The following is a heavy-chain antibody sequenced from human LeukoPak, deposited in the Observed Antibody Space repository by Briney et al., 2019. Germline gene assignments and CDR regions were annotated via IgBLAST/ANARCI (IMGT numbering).Heavy chain of an antibody. CDR3: ARVGSISCLSGLCDCDY. CDR2: INPNSGGT. D-gene: IGHD2-2*01. CDR1: GYTFTGYY. J-gene: IGHJ4*02. Sequence: VSVKVSCKASGYTFTGYYKHWVRQAPGHGLEWMGWINPNSGGTNYAQKFQGWVTMTRDTSISTAYMELSRLRSDDTAVYYCARVGSISCLSGLCDCDYWGQGTLVTVSS. V-gene: IGHV1-2*04.